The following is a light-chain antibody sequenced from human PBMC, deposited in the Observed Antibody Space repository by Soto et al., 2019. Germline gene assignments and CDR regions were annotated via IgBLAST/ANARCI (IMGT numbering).Light chain of an antibody. J-gene: IGKJ5*01. Sequence: EIVLTQSPGTLSLSPGETATLSCRASQTVNSDYLAWYQQKPGQAPRLLIYDTSTRATGIPARFSGSGSGTEFTLTISSLQSEDFAVYYCQQYNNWPPITFGQGTRLEIK. V-gene: IGKV3-15*01. CDR1: QTVNSD. CDR2: DTS. CDR3: QQYNNWPPIT.